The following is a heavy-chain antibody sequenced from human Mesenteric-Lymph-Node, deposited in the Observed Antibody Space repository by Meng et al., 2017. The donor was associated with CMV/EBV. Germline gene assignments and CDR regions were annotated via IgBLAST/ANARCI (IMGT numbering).Heavy chain of an antibody. CDR2: INHSGST. J-gene: IGHJ4*02. D-gene: IGHD3-9*01. Sequence: QVELHQGGGGLLKPSETLSVTWAVYGGSFSGYYWNWIRQSPEKGLEWIGEINHSGSTTYNPSFTSRIIISVDTSTNQISLNMSSVTAADTAVYYCARGSSYDILTGYFDYWGQGALVTVSS. V-gene: IGHV4-34*01. CDR1: GGSFSGYY. CDR3: ARGSSYDILTGYFDY.